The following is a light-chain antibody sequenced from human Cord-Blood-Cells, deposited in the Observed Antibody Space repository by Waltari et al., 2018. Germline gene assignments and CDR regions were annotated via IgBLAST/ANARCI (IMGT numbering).Light chain of an antibody. J-gene: IGLJ2*01. CDR3: QAWDSSTAV. CDR2: QDS. Sequence: SYELTQPPSVSVSPGQTASITCSADKLGDKYACWYQQKPGQSPVLVIYQDSKRPSGIPGRFSGANSGNAATLTIRGTQARDEAGYYCQAWDSSTAVFGGGTKLTVL. CDR1: KLGDKY. V-gene: IGLV3-1*01.